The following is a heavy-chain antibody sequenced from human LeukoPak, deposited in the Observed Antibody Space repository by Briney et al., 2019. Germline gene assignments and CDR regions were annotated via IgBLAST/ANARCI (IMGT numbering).Heavy chain of an antibody. D-gene: IGHD3-3*01. Sequence: GRSLRLSCAASGFTFSSYAMHWVRQAPGKGLEWVAVISYDGSNKYYADSVKGRFTISRDNSKNTLYLQMNSLRAEDTAVYYCAKKWYYDFWSGYLDYWGQGTLVTVSS. J-gene: IGHJ4*02. V-gene: IGHV3-30-3*02. CDR1: GFTFSSYA. CDR2: ISYDGSNK. CDR3: AKKWYYDFWSGYLDY.